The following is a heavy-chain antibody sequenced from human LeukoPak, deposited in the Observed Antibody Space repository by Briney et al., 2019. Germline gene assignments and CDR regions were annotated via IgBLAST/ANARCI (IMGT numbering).Heavy chain of an antibody. J-gene: IGHJ4*02. CDR3: ARQGTYSSAIGMGY. D-gene: IGHD6-19*01. Sequence: INPSGGSTSYAQKFQGRVTMTRDTSTRTVYMEVNSLRSEDTAVYYCARQGTYSSAIGMGYWGQGTLATVSS. V-gene: IGHV1-46*01. CDR2: INPSGGST.